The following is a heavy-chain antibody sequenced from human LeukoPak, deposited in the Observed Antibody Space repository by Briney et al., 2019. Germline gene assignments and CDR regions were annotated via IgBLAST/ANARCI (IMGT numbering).Heavy chain of an antibody. CDR1: GYTFTSYG. V-gene: IGHV1-18*01. CDR3: ARIVVVPAASIYYGMDV. J-gene: IGHJ6*02. Sequence: ASVKVSCKASGYTFTSYGITWVRQALGQGLEWMGWISVYNGNTNYAQKFQGRVTITTDTSTSTAYMELRSLRSDDTAVYYCARIVVVPAASIYYGMDVWGQATTVTVSS. D-gene: IGHD2-2*01. CDR2: ISVYNGNT.